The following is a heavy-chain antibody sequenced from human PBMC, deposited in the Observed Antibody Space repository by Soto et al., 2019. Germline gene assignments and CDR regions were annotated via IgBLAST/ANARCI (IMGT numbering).Heavy chain of an antibody. CDR1: GYTFTIYG. Sequence: ASVKVSCKASGYTFTIYGIIWVRQAPGQGLEWMGWISAYNGNTNYAQKLQGRVTMTTDTSTSTAYMELRSLRSDDTAVYYCARDIVVVPAAMNGYYYYGMDVWGQGTTVTVSS. CDR2: ISAYNGNT. J-gene: IGHJ6*02. CDR3: ARDIVVVPAAMNGYYYYGMDV. D-gene: IGHD2-2*01. V-gene: IGHV1-18*01.